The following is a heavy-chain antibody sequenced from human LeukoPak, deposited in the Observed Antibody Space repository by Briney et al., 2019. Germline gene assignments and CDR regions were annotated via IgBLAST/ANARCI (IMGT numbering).Heavy chain of an antibody. CDR3: ARGYYYDSSGYYQIDY. D-gene: IGHD3-22*01. CDR2: IIPIFGTA. Sequence: GASVKVSCKASGGTFSSYAISWVRQAPGQGLEWMRGIIPIFGTANYAQKFQGRVTITADESTSTAYMELSSLRSEDTAVYYCARGYYYDSSGYYQIDYWGQGTLVTVSS. J-gene: IGHJ4*02. CDR1: GGTFSSYA. V-gene: IGHV1-69*13.